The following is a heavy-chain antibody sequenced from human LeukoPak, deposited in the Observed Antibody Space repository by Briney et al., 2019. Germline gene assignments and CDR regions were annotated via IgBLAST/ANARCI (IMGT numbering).Heavy chain of an antibody. CDR2: ISSSSSYI. CDR3: ASISIAAAGINWFDP. CDR1: GFTLNTYW. D-gene: IGHD6-13*01. Sequence: GGSLRLSCVASGFTLNTYWMNWVRQAPGKGLEWVSSISSSSSYIYYADSVKGRFTISRDNAKNSLYLQMNSLRAEDTAVYYCASISIAAAGINWFDPWGQGTLVTVSS. J-gene: IGHJ5*02. V-gene: IGHV3-21*01.